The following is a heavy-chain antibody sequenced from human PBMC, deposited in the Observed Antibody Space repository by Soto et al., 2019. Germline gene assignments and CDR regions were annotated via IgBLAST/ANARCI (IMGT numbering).Heavy chain of an antibody. CDR3: ARNAYIYGYVDAFDV. J-gene: IGHJ3*01. D-gene: IGHD5-18*01. CDR1: RFTFSNYG. CDR2: ISYDGTNK. V-gene: IGHV3-30*03. Sequence: QVQLVESGGGVVQPGRSLRLSCAASRFTFSNYGMHWVRQAPGKGLEWVTLISYDGTNKYYADSVKGRFTISRDNSKNTLYLQMNSLRAEDTAVYYCARNAYIYGYVDAFDVWGQGTVVSVSS.